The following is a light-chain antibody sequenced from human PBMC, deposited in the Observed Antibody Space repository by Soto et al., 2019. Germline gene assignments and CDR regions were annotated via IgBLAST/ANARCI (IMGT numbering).Light chain of an antibody. V-gene: IGLV1-40*01. Sequence: QSVLTQPPSVSGAPGQRVSISCTGSTSNIGAPYDVHWYQHLPGTAPKLLIYGDNNRPSGVPDRFSGFKSGASASLVITGLQAEDEADYYCQSYDNSLSGSGVFGGGTKLTVL. J-gene: IGLJ3*02. CDR2: GDN. CDR3: QSYDNSLSGSGV. CDR1: TSNIGAPYD.